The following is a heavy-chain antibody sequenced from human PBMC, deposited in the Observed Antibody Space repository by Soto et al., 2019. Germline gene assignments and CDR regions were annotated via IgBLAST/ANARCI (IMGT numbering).Heavy chain of an antibody. J-gene: IGHJ4*02. CDR3: ARDPIAAAGGVFDY. D-gene: IGHD6-13*01. CDR1: GYTFTSYA. CDR2: INAGNGNT. V-gene: IGHV1-3*01. Sequence: ASVKVSCKASGYTFTSYAMHWVRQAPGQRLEWMGWINAGNGNTKYSQKFQGRVTITRDTSASTAYMELSSLRSEDTAVYYCARDPIAAAGGVFDYWGQGTLVTVSS.